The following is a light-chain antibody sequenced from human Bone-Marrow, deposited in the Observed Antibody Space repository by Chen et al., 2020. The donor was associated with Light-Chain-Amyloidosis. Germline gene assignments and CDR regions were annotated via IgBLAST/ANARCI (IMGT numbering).Light chain of an antibody. V-gene: IGLV1-44*01. CDR2: TDN. J-gene: IGLJ3*02. CDR3: AAWDGSLDGGV. Sequence: QSVLTQPPSASGTPGQRVTISCSGSSSNIGTKNVNWYQQHPGTAPKLLIYTDNQRPSGVPDRFSGSKSGTSASLAISGLQSENDADYYCAAWDGSLDGGVFGGGTKLPVL. CDR1: SSNIGTKN.